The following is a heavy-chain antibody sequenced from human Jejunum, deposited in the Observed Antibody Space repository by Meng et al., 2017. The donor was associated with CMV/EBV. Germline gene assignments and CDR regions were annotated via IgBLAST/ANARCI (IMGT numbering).Heavy chain of an antibody. CDR3: ARVPWSFDYWDSPRYSPDQYYGMDV. V-gene: IGHV3-48*03. Sequence: RQATGKGLKWIEHMSAAGTKVYYADSEKGRFNIYRDSAKTSLFLQMSKLRAEDTAVYYCARVPWSFDYWDSPRYSPDQYYGMDVWGQGTTVTVSS. J-gene: IGHJ6*02. CDR2: MSAAGTKV. D-gene: IGHD3-3*01.